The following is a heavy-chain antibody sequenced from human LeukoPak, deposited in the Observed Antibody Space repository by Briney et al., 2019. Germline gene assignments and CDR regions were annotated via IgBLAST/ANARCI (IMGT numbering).Heavy chain of an antibody. CDR3: ARDRGKLRYLDL. J-gene: IGHJ4*02. V-gene: IGHV3-30*15. CDR1: GFAFNTQA. D-gene: IGHD3-9*01. CDR2: MSLDGSSI. Sequence: GGSLRLSCVASGFAFNTQAMHWVRQAPGKGLEWLAVMSLDGSSIYYADSVRGRSTISRDNSKNTLFLQMSSLRVEDTAVYYCARDRGKLRYLDLWGQGTLLTVSS.